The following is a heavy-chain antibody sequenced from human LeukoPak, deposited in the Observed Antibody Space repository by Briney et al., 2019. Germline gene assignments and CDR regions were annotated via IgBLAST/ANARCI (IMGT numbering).Heavy chain of an antibody. J-gene: IGHJ3*02. D-gene: IGHD5-12*01. CDR1: GGSISSYY. CDR2: TYYSGST. CDR3: ARAPPYIVATWGLNDAFDI. Sequence: SETLSLTCTVSGGSISSYYWSWIRQPPGKGLEWIGYTYYSGSTNYNPSLKSRVTISVDTSKNQFSLKLSSVTAADTAVYYCARAPPYIVATWGLNDAFDIWGQGTMVTVSS. V-gene: IGHV4-59*01.